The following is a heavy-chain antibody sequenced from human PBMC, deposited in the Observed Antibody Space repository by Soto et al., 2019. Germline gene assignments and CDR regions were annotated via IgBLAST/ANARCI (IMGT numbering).Heavy chain of an antibody. V-gene: IGHV3-30*18. Sequence: GGSLRLSCAASGFTFSSYGMHWVRQAPGKGLEWVAVISYDGSNKYYADSVKGRFTISRDNSKNTLYLQMNSLRAEDTAVYYCAKILYDSSGGGAYYYGMDVWGQGTTVTVS. CDR1: GFTFSSYG. CDR3: AKILYDSSGGGAYYYGMDV. J-gene: IGHJ6*02. D-gene: IGHD3-22*01. CDR2: ISYDGSNK.